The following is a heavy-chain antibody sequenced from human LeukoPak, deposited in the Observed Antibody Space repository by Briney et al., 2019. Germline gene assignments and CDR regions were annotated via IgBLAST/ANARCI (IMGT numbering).Heavy chain of an antibody. Sequence: PGGSPRLSCAASVFTFSTYSMNCVRHAPGKGLEWISSISSSNSTIYYADSVKGRFTISRDNAKNALYLQMNSLRAEDTAVYYCASPFDYWGQGTLVTVSS. CDR3: ASPFDY. J-gene: IGHJ4*02. V-gene: IGHV3-48*01. CDR1: VFTFSTYS. CDR2: ISSSNSTI.